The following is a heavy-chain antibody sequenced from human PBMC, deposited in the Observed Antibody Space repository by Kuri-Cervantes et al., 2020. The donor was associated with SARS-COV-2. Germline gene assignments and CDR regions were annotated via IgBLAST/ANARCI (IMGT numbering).Heavy chain of an antibody. J-gene: IGHJ3*02. V-gene: IGHV3-30-3*01. CDR2: ISYDGSNK. D-gene: IGHD3-10*01. CDR1: GFTFSSYA. CDR3: ARGGLPITMGDGAFDI. Sequence: GESLKISCAASGFTFSSYAMHWVRQAPGKGLEWVAVISYDGSNKYYADSVKGRFTISRDNSKNTLYLQTNSLRAEDTAVYYCARGGLPITMGDGAFDIWGQGTMVTVSS.